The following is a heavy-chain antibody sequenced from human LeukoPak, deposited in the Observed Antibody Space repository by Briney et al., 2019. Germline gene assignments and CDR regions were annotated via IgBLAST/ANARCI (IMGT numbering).Heavy chain of an antibody. CDR1: GFTFSSYW. CDR2: IIQDGDGK. V-gene: IGHV3-7*01. CDR3: ARHFYGYFDS. D-gene: IGHD2/OR15-2a*01. Sequence: GGSLRLSCAASGFTFSSYWMTWVRQAPGKGLERVANIIQDGDGKYFVDSVKGRFTVSRDNAKNSLYLQMNSLRVEDTGVYYCARHFYGYFDSWGQGTQVTVSS. J-gene: IGHJ4*02.